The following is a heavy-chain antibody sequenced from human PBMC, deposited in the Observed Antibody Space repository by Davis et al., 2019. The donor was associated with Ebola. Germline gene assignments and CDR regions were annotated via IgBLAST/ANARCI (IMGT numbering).Heavy chain of an antibody. V-gene: IGHV3-21*01. CDR2: ISSSSYYI. J-gene: IGHJ4*02. CDR3: VRSRGY. Sequence: GGSLRLSCAASGFTFSTYSMNWVRQAPGKGLEWVSSISSSSYYIYYADSLKGRFTISRDDAKNSLYLQMNSLTAGDTAVYYCVRSRGYWGQGTLVTVSS. D-gene: IGHD3-10*01. CDR1: GFTFSTYS.